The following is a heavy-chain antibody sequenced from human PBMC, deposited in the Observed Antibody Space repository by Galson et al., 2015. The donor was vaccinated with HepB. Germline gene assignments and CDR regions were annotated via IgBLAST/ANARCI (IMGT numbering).Heavy chain of an antibody. CDR2: ISGSGGNT. D-gene: IGHD2-21*01. CDR1: GFTFSTYV. Sequence: SLRLSCAASGFTFSTYVMSWVRQAPGKGLQWVAGISGSGGNTDFADSVKGRFTISRVNSKKTLFLQMSSLRAEDTAVYYCAKGGVNWYFDLWGRGTLVSVSS. J-gene: IGHJ2*01. V-gene: IGHV3-23*01. CDR3: AKGGVNWYFDL.